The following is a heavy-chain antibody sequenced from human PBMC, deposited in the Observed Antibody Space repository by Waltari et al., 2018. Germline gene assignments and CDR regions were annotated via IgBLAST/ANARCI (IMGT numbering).Heavy chain of an antibody. D-gene: IGHD6-25*01. CDR1: GFTFSSHG. CDR2: VSADGSTT. V-gene: IGHV3-30*18. CDR3: ANEGAAAARFAFDI. Sequence: QVHLVESGGGVVQPGRSLRLSCAASGFTFSSHGMPWLPPAPGKGLEWVTVVSADGSTTYYANSVKGRFTISRDNSKNTLYLQMNSLILEDTAVYYCANEGAAAARFAFDIWGQGTTVIVSS. J-gene: IGHJ3*02.